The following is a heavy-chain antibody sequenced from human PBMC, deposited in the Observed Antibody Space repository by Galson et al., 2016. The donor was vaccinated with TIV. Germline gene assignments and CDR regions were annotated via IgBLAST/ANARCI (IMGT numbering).Heavy chain of an antibody. V-gene: IGHV1-3*01. D-gene: IGHD2-21*01. CDR2: INAGNDNT. CDR3: ARPPYCGGDCCKYDS. Sequence: SVKVSCKASGYTFRIYAMHWVRQAPGQRLEWMGCINAGNDNTKYSQKFQGRVTITRDTPANTAYMELSSLRSEDTAVYYCARPPYCGGDCCKYDSWGQGTLVTVSS. CDR1: GYTFRIYA. J-gene: IGHJ4*02.